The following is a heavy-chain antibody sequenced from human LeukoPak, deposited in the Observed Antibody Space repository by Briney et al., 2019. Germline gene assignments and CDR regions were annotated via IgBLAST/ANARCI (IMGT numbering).Heavy chain of an antibody. CDR1: GYTFTSYY. J-gene: IGHJ4*02. CDR2: INPSGGST. V-gene: IGHV1-46*01. Sequence: GGSLRLSCAASGYTFTSYYMHWVRQAPGQGLEWMGIINPSGGSTSYAQKFQGRVTMTRDTSTSTVYMELSSLRSEDTAVYYCARDYGDGYKGYFVYWGQGTLVTVSS. D-gene: IGHD5-24*01. CDR3: ARDYGDGYKGYFVY.